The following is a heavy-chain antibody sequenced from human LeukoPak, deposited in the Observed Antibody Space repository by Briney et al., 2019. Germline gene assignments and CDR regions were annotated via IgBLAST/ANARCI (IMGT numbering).Heavy chain of an antibody. D-gene: IGHD3-22*01. V-gene: IGHV3-11*01. CDR2: ISSSGSTI. CDR3: AREYYDSSGWNAFDI. J-gene: IGHJ3*02. Sequence: GGSLRLSCAASGFTFSDYYMSWIRQAPGKGLEWVSYISSSGSTIYYADSVKGRFTISRDNAKNSLYLQMNSLRAEDTALYHCAREYYDSSGWNAFDIWGQGTVVTVSS. CDR1: GFTFSDYY.